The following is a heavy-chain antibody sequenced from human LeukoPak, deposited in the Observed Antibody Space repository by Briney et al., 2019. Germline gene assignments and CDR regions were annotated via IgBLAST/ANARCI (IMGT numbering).Heavy chain of an antibody. Sequence: SETLSLTCTVSGGSTSNYFCTWLRQSAGKGLEWIGRIHTSGSTNYNPSLKSRVSMSVDTSRNQFHLKLTSVSAADTAVYYCATVGYNNCSMDVWGQGTTVTVSS. V-gene: IGHV4-4*07. D-gene: IGHD2-15*01. J-gene: IGHJ6*02. CDR2: IHTSGST. CDR3: ATVGYNNCSMDV. CDR1: GGSTSNYF.